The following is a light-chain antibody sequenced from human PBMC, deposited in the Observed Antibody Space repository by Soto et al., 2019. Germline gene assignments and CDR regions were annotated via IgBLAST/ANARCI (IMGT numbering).Light chain of an antibody. Sequence: DFVMTQTPDSLAVSLGERATIDCKSSPSVLSSSNNKNYLAWYQQKPGQPPKLLIYWASTRDSGVPDRFSGSGSGTDFTLTISSLQAEDVAVYYCQQYYSTPYTFGQGTKVHIK. V-gene: IGKV4-1*01. CDR3: QQYYSTPYT. CDR1: PSVLSSSNNKNY. CDR2: WAS. J-gene: IGKJ2*01.